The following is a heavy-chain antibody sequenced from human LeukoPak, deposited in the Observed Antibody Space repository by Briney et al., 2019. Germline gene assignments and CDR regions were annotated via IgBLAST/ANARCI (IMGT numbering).Heavy chain of an antibody. CDR2: ISSSSSYI. J-gene: IGHJ2*01. D-gene: IGHD3-22*01. CDR3: AKGGYYHWYFDL. Sequence: PGGSLRLSCAASGFTFSSYSMNWVRQAPGKGLEWVSSISSSSSYIYYADSVKGRFTISRDNAKNSLYLQMNSLRAEDTALYYCAKGGYYHWYFDLWGRGTLVTVSS. CDR1: GFTFSSYS. V-gene: IGHV3-21*04.